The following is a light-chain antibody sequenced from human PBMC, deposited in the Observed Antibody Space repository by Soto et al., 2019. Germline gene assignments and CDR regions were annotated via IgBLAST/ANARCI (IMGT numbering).Light chain of an antibody. CDR3: QKLNGDPPFT. CDR2: AAA. V-gene: IGKV1-9*01. Sequence: IQLTQSPSSLSASVGDRVTFTCRASQDIDSYLGWYQQMPGKAPKLLISAAATLQSGVPPRFSGSGSGTESTLTISSLQPEDFATYFCQKLNGDPPFTFGPGTTVEIK. J-gene: IGKJ3*01. CDR1: QDIDSY.